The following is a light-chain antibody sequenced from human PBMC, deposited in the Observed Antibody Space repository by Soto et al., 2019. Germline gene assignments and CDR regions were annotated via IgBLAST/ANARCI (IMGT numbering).Light chain of an antibody. CDR2: GNS. CDR1: SSNIGAGYD. V-gene: IGLV1-40*01. Sequence: QSVLTQPPSVSGAPGQRVTISCTGSSSNIGAGYDVHWYQQLPGTAAKLLIYGNSNRPSGVPDRFSGSKSGTSASLAITGLQAEDEADYYCQSYDSSLSGSLVFGTGTKVTVL. J-gene: IGLJ1*01. CDR3: QSYDSSLSGSLV.